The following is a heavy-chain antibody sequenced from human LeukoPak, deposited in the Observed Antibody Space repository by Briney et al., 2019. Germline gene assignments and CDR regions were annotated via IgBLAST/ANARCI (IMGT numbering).Heavy chain of an antibody. J-gene: IGHJ4*02. CDR3: ARWVQYCSSTSCYGGGFDY. D-gene: IGHD2-2*01. V-gene: IGHV1-2*02. Sequence: ASVKVSCKASGYTFTGYYMHWVRQAPGQGLEWVGWINPNSGGTNYAQKFQGRVTMTRDTSISTAYMELSRLRSDDTAVYYCARWVQYCSSTSCYGGGFDYWGQGTLVPVSS. CDR2: INPNSGGT. CDR1: GYTFTGYY.